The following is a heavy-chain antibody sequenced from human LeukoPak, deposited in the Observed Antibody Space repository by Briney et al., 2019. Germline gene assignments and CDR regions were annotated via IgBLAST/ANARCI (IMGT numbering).Heavy chain of an antibody. CDR2: ISAYNGNT. CDR1: GYTFTSYG. J-gene: IGHJ6*02. D-gene: IGHD3-10*01. CDR3: AREEGSGSYYYYYYGMDV. Sequence: ASVTVSCKASGYTFTSYGISWVRQAPGQGLEWMGWISAYNGNTNYAQKLHGRVTMTTDASTSTAYMELRSLRSDDTAVYYCAREEGSGSYYYYYYGMDVWGQGTTVTVSS. V-gene: IGHV1-18*01.